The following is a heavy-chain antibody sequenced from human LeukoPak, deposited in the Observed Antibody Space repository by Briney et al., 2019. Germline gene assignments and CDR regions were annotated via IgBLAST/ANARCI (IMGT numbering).Heavy chain of an antibody. J-gene: IGHJ4*02. CDR3: ARASIRYYDSSAYSH. CDR2: VYYTGST. CDR1: GGSFSGYY. Sequence: SETLSLTCAVYGGSFSGYYWSWIRQPPGKGLEWIGYVYYTGSTNYNPSLKGRVTISVDTSKNQFFLKLSSVTAAGTAMYYCARASIRYYDSSAYSHWGQGALVTVSS. D-gene: IGHD3-22*01. V-gene: IGHV4-59*01.